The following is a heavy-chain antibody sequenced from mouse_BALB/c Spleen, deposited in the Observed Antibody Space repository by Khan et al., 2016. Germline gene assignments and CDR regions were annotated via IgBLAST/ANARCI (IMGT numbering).Heavy chain of an antibody. D-gene: IGHD6-1*01. J-gene: IGHJ4*01. CDR3: AREPYARDD. Sequence: QIQLVQSGPELKKPGETVRISCKASGYTFTTAGMQWVQKMPGKGLRWIGWINTLSGVPIYAEDFKGRFAFSLETSASTAFLQIGNLKNEDTATYFCAREPYARDDWGQGTSGTVSS. V-gene: IGHV9-4*02. CDR1: GYTFTTAG. CDR2: INTLSGVP.